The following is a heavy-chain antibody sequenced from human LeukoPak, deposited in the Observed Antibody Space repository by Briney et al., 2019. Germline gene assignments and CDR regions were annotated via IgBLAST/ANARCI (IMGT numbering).Heavy chain of an antibody. V-gene: IGHV5-51*01. D-gene: IGHD1-14*01. CDR3: AKMGPGALTADAFDI. Sequence: GESLKISCKGSGYSFTSYWIGWVRQMPGKGLEWMGNISPGDSDTRYIPSFQGQFTISADKSITTASLQWSSLKASDTATYFCAKMGPGALTADAFDIWGQGTTVTVSS. J-gene: IGHJ3*02. CDR1: GYSFTSYW. CDR2: ISPGDSDT.